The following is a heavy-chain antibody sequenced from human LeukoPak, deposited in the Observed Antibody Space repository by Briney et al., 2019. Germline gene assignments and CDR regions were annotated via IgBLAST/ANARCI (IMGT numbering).Heavy chain of an antibody. CDR3: AKGSAQWELYDY. D-gene: IGHD4-23*01. J-gene: IGHJ4*02. Sequence: PGGSLRLSCAASGFTFNSYAMSWVRQAPGKGLEWVSAIVGDTVTFYTDSVKGRFTISRDNSKNTLYLQMNGLRVEDTAIYYCAKGSAQWELYDYWGQGTLVTVSS. V-gene: IGHV3-23*01. CDR1: GFTFNSYA. CDR2: IVGDTVT.